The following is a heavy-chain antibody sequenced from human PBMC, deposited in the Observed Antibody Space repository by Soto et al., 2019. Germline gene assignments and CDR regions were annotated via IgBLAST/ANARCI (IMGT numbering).Heavy chain of an antibody. D-gene: IGHD6-13*01. Sequence: GASVKVSCKASGYTFTGYYMHWVRQAPGQGLEWMGWINPNSGGTNYAQKFQGWVTMTRDTSISTAYMELSRLRSDDTAVYYCARALIAATQGYAFDIWGQGTMVTVSS. CDR1: GYTFTGYY. CDR3: ARALIAATQGYAFDI. CDR2: INPNSGGT. J-gene: IGHJ3*02. V-gene: IGHV1-2*04.